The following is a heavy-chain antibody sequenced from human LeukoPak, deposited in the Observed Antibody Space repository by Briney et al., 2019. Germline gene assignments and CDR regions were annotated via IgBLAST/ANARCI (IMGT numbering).Heavy chain of an antibody. CDR1: GYTFTDYY. CDR3: ASGFMGYDRSGYYDDAFDI. J-gene: IGHJ3*02. V-gene: IGHV1-2*02. D-gene: IGHD3-22*01. CDR2: INPNSGGT. Sequence: GASVKVSCKASGYTFTDYYIHWVRQAPGQGLDWMGWINPNSGGTNYAQKFQGRVAMTRDTSISTAYMELSRLRSDDTAVYFCASGFMGYDRSGYYDDAFDIWGQGTMVTVSS.